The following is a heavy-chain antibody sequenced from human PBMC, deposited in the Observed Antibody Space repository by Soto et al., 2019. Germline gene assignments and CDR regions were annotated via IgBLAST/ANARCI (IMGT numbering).Heavy chain of an antibody. D-gene: IGHD2-2*01. CDR2: ISAYNGDT. CDR3: ATAPNQYYFDY. J-gene: IGHJ4*02. V-gene: IGHV1-18*01. CDR1: GYTFSNYG. Sequence: GASVKVSCKASGYTFSNYGITWVRQAPGQGLEWMGWISAYNGDTNYAQRLQGRVSMTTDTSTSTAHMELRSLRSDDTAVYYCATAPNQYYFDYWGQGTLVTVSS.